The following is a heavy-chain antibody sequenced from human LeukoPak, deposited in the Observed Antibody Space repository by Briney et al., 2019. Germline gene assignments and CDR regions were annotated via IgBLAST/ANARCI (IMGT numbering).Heavy chain of an antibody. CDR2: IYHTGIT. CDR1: GYSISTGYY. CDR3: ARVTPYYYDSSGYSYFDY. J-gene: IGHJ4*02. D-gene: IGHD3-22*01. V-gene: IGHV4-38-2*02. Sequence: SETLSLTCSVSGYSISTGYYWAWIRQPPGKGLEWIGTIYHTGITYYNPSLKSRVTISVDTSKNQFSLKLSSVTAADTAVYYCARVTPYYYDSSGYSYFDYWGQGTLVTVSS.